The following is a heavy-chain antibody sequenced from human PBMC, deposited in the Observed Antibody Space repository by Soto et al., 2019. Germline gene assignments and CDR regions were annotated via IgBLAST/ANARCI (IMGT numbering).Heavy chain of an antibody. CDR1: GFTFSSYA. V-gene: IGHV3-23*01. J-gene: IGHJ5*02. CDR2: ISGSGGST. Sequence: GGSLRLSCAASGFTFSSYAMSWVRQAPGKGLEWVSAISGSGGSTYYADYVKGRFTISRDNSKNTLYLQMNSLRAEDTAVYYCTKDPSTYQLRPEGWFDPWGQGTLVTVSS. D-gene: IGHD2-2*01. CDR3: TKDPSTYQLRPEGWFDP.